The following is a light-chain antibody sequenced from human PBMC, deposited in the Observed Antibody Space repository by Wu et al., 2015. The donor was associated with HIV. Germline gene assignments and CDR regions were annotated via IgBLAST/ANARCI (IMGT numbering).Light chain of an antibody. CDR1: QSVSSY. CDR2: GSS. Sequence: EIVLTQSPATLSLSPGERATLSCRAGQSVSSYLAWFQQKPGQAPRLLIYGSSSRATGIPARFSGSGSGTDFTLTISTLEPEDFAVYYCQQRSSWPWTFGQGTKVEIK. V-gene: IGKV3-11*01. CDR3: QQRSSWPWT. J-gene: IGKJ1*01.